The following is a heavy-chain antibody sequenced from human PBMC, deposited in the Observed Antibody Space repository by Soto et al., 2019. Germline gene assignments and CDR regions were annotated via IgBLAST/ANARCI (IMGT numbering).Heavy chain of an antibody. V-gene: IGHV6-1*01. J-gene: IGHJ6*02. CDR3: ARWGNWNSKVTGGMDV. CDR1: VDSVSSNSAA. Sequence: PSQTLSLTCAISVDSVSSNSAAWNLISQSPSRGLEWLGRTYYRSKWYNDYAVSVKSRITINPDTSKNQFSLQLNSVTPEDTAVYYCARWGNWNSKVTGGMDVWGQGTTVTVSS. D-gene: IGHD1-7*01. CDR2: TYYRSKWYN.